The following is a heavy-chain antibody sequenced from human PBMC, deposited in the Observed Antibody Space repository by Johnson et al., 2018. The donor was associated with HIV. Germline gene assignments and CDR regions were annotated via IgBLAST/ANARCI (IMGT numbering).Heavy chain of an antibody. D-gene: IGHD3-22*01. V-gene: IGHV3-20*04. Sequence: VQLVESGGGVVRPGGSLRLSCAGSGFIFDDYDMTWVRQAPGKGLEWVSGINWNGGRTGYEDTVKGRFTISRANVNSSLYLQMNSLRAEDTAMYYCARDGNGHDGGGYYYPVAFDIWGQGTMVTVSS. CDR2: INWNGGRT. CDR3: ARDGNGHDGGGYYYPVAFDI. J-gene: IGHJ3*02. CDR1: GFIFDDYD.